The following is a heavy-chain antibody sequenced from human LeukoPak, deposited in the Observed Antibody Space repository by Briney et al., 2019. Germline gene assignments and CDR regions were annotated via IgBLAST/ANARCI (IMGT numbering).Heavy chain of an antibody. CDR2: IYTSGIT. Sequence: PSETLSLTCTVSGGSISGYYWSWIRQPAEKGLEWIGRIYTSGITNYNPSLESRVTMSVDTSGNQFSLKLSSVTAADTAVYYCARFLITYDSSGYSDYWGQGTLVTVSS. V-gene: IGHV4-4*07. CDR1: GGSISGYY. D-gene: IGHD3-22*01. CDR3: ARFLITYDSSGYSDY. J-gene: IGHJ4*02.